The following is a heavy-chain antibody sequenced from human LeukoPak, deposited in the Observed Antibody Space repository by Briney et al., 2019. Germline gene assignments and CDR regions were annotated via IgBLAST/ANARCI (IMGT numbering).Heavy chain of an antibody. Sequence: AASVKVSCKASGYTFTSYDINWVRQATGQGLEWMGWMNPNSGNTGYAQKFQGRVAMTRNTSISTAYMELSSLRSEDTAVYYCARAGPYRSGGSCYLRLYYYYGMDVWGQGTTVTVSS. CDR1: GYTFTSYD. CDR3: ARAGPYRSGGSCYLRLYYYYGMDV. D-gene: IGHD2-15*01. CDR2: MNPNSGNT. J-gene: IGHJ6*02. V-gene: IGHV1-8*01.